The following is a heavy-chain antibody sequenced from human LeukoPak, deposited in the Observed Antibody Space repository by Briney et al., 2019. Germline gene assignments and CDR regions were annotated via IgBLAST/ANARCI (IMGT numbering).Heavy chain of an antibody. CDR3: AKDDAWGRYQH. V-gene: IGHV1-46*01. Sequence: ASVKVSCKASGYTFTNYYMHWVRQAPGQGLEWMGIINPSGGTTSYAQGFQGRITMTRDMSTSTVYMELSSLRSEDTAVYYCAKDDAWGRYQHWGQGTLVTVSS. CDR1: GYTFTNYY. CDR2: INPSGGTT. J-gene: IGHJ1*01. D-gene: IGHD3-16*01.